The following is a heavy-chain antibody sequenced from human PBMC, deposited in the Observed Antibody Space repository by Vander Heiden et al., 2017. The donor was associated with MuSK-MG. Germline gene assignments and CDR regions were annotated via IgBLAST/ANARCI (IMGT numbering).Heavy chain of an antibody. CDR3: ARGSTYYYYMDV. Sequence: QVQLQESGPGLVKPSQPLSLTCTVSGGSISSGGYYWSWIRQPPGKGLEWIGYIYYTGSTYYSPSLKSRVTISVDTSKNQFSLNLSSVTAADTAVYYCARGSTYYYYMDVWGKGTTVTVSS. V-gene: IGHV4-30-4*08. J-gene: IGHJ6*03. CDR1: GGSISSGGYY. D-gene: IGHD2-2*01. CDR2: IYYTGST.